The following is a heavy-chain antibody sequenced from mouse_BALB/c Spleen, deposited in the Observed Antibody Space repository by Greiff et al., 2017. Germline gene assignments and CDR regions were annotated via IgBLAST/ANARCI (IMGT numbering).Heavy chain of an antibody. D-gene: IGHD2-2*01. CDR3: AGGPFDGYDANGYFDV. V-gene: IGHV5-17*02. Sequence: EVQLVESGGGLVQPGGSRKLSCAASGFTFSSFGMHWVRQAPEKGLEWVAYISSGSSTIYYADTVKGRFTITRDKPKNTLFLQMTSLRSEDTAMYYCAGGPFDGYDANGYFDVGGAGTTVTVSS. J-gene: IGHJ1*01. CDR1: GFTFSSFG. CDR2: ISSGSSTI.